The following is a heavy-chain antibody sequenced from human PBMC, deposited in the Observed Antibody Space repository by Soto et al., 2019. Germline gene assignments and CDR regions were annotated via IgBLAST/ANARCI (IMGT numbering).Heavy chain of an antibody. CDR2: ISAYNGNT. J-gene: IGHJ4*02. CDR3: ARDYYYDSSGYYPRFDY. D-gene: IGHD3-22*01. CDR1: GYTFTSYG. Sequence: ASVKVSCKASGYTFTSYGISWVRQAPGQGLEWMGWISAYNGNTNYAQKLQGRVTMTTDTSTSTAYMELRSLRSDDTAVYYCARDYYYDSSGYYPRFDYWGQGTLVTVSS. V-gene: IGHV1-18*01.